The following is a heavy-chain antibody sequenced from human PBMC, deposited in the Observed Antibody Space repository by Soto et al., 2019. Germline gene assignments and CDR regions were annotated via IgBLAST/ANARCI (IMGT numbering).Heavy chain of an antibody. J-gene: IGHJ6*02. Sequence: PGESLKISFKGSGYTFTNYLIGWVRQMPGKGLERMGIIYPGDSDTKYNPSFQGQVTISADKYITTTYLRWTSLKASDTAIYYCAASIFYSGMDVGGQGTTV. CDR1: GYTFTNYL. CDR2: IYPGDSDT. CDR3: AASIFYSGMDV. V-gene: IGHV5-51*01.